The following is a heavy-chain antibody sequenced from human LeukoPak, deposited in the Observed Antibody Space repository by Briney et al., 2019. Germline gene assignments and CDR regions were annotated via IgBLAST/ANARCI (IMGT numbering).Heavy chain of an antibody. CDR1: GLIFRSYW. CDR3: ARAAAGATLFDY. Sequence: GGSLRLSCAASGLIFRSYWMHWVRQAPGKGLVWVSTINSDGSSTTYADSVKGRFTISRDNAKNSLYLQMNSLRAEDTAVYYCARAAAGATLFDYWGQGTMVTVSS. J-gene: IGHJ3*01. D-gene: IGHD1-26*01. CDR2: INSDGSST. V-gene: IGHV3-74*01.